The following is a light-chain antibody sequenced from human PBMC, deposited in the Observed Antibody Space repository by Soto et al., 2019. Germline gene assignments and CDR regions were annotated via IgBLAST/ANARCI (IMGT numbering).Light chain of an antibody. Sequence: DIQMTQSPSSLSASVGDRVTITCRASQTIAMYVNWFQQKPGKAPKPLIYTTSSLQSGVPPRFSGSGSETDFTLTISRLQPEDSATYCCQQSFTTPYTFSQGTKVDIK. CDR3: QQSFTTPYT. J-gene: IGKJ2*01. CDR2: TTS. V-gene: IGKV1-39*01. CDR1: QTIAMY.